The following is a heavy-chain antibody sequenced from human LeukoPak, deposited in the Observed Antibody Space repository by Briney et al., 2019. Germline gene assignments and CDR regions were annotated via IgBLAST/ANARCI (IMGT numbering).Heavy chain of an antibody. V-gene: IGHV3-23*01. CDR1: GFTFRSHA. J-gene: IGHJ4*02. Sequence: GGSLRLSCVGSGFTFRSHAMSWVRQAPEKGLEFVSGIYENGGTTYYADSVKGRFTISRDSSKNTLYLQMDSLRGEDTAVYYCAKDFRIGYSAHFDYWGQGALVTVSS. CDR3: AKDFRIGYSAHFDY. CDR2: IYENGGTT. D-gene: IGHD2-21*01.